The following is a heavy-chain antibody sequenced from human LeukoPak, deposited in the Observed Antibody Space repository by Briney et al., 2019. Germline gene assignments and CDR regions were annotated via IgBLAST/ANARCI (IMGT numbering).Heavy chain of an antibody. D-gene: IGHD3-22*01. V-gene: IGHV1-69*01. CDR2: IIPIFGTA. CDR3: AASDFSYYYDSSGPEGAFDI. J-gene: IGHJ3*02. CDR1: GGTFSSYA. Sequence: ASVHVSCKASGGTFSSYAISWVRQAPGQGLEWMGGIIPIFGTANYAQKFQGRVTITADESTSTAYMELSSLRSEDTAVYYCAASDFSYYYDSSGPEGAFDIWGQGTMVTVSS.